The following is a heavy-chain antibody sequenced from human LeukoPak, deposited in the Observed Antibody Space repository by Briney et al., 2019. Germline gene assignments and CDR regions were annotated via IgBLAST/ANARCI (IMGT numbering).Heavy chain of an antibody. CDR2: INWNGGST. CDR1: GFTFDDYG. D-gene: IGHD2-15*01. J-gene: IGHJ4*02. CDR3: AKDGWEMLGFEY. V-gene: IGHV3-20*04. Sequence: GGSLRLSCAASGFTFDDYGMSWVRQAPGKGPEWVSGINWNGGSTGYADSVKGRFTISRDNAKNSLYLQMDSLRAEDTAVYYCAKDGWEMLGFEYWGQGTLVTVSS.